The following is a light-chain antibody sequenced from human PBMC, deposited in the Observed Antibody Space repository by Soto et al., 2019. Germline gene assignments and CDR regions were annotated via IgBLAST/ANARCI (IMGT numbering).Light chain of an antibody. CDR1: SGDVGGYNS. V-gene: IGLV2-14*01. J-gene: IGLJ3*02. CDR2: EVS. CDR3: SSYTSTSAWV. Sequence: QSALTQPASVSGSPGQSITISCTGTSGDVGGYNSVSWFQQHPGKAPQLIIYEVSNRPSGFSNRFSGSKSGNTASLTISGLQAEDETDYYCSSYTSTSAWVFGGGTKLTVL.